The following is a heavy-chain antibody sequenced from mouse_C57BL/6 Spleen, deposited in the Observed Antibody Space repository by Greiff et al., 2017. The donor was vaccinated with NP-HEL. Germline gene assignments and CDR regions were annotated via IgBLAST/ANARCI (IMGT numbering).Heavy chain of an antibody. CDR1: GYTFTDYE. CDR3: TRSRVLREKYFDY. Sequence: QVQLKQSGAELVRPGASVTLSCKASGYTFTDYEMHWVKQTPVHGLEWIGAIDPETGGTAYNQKFKGKAILTADKSSSTAYMELRSLTSEDSAVYYCTRSRVLREKYFDYWGQGTTLTVSS. J-gene: IGHJ2*01. CDR2: IDPETGGT. D-gene: IGHD1-1*01. V-gene: IGHV1-15*01.